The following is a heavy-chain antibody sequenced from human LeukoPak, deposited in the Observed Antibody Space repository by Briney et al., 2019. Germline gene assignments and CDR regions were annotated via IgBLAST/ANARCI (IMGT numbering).Heavy chain of an antibody. D-gene: IGHD3-10*01. CDR1: GFSFSTYW. V-gene: IGHV3-7*01. CDR3: VRGGQGFGY. Sequence: GGSLRLSCAASGFSFSTYWMSWVRQAPGKGLEWVANIKQDGSEKNYVDSVKGRFTISRDNAKNSLYLQMNSLRDEDTALYYCVRGGQGFGYWGQGTLDTVSS. CDR2: IKQDGSEK. J-gene: IGHJ4*02.